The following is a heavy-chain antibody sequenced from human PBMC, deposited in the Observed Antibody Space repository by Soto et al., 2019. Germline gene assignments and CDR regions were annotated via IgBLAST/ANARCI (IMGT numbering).Heavy chain of an antibody. CDR3: GTRAGGGGY. CDR1: GFTVSNNY. CDR2: IYSGGYT. Sequence: EVQLVESGGGLIQPGGSLRLSCAVSGFTVSNNYMSWVRQAPGKGLEGVSVIYSGGYTAYGDSVKGRFTISRDNSKNTLFLQKKSPSAHAPAVFYCGTRAGGGGYWGQGTLVTVSS. J-gene: IGHJ4*02. V-gene: IGHV3-53*01. D-gene: IGHD3-10*01.